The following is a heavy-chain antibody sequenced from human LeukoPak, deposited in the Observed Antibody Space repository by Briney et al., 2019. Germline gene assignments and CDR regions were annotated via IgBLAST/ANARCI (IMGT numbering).Heavy chain of an antibody. Sequence: GGSLRLSCAASRFTFSNYAMSWVRQAPGKGLEWVSGISGSGGNTNHADSVKGRFTISRDNSKNTLYLQMNSLRADDTAVYYCAKWARWDYYYYGMDVWGQGTTVTVSS. V-gene: IGHV3-23*01. CDR1: RFTFSNYA. CDR3: AKWARWDYYYYGMDV. CDR2: ISGSGGNT. D-gene: IGHD5-24*01. J-gene: IGHJ6*02.